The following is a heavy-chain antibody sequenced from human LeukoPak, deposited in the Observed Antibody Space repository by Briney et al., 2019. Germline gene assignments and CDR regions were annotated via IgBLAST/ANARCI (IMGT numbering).Heavy chain of an antibody. D-gene: IGHD3-22*01. Sequence: GGSLRLSCAASGFTFATYWMHWVRQAPGKGLLWVPRINGDASSTSYADSVKGRLTISRDNSKNTLYLQMSSLRAEDTAVYYCARGRYDSSGYHDAFDIWGRGTMVTVSS. CDR3: ARGRYDSSGYHDAFDI. CDR1: GFTFATYW. CDR2: INGDASST. V-gene: IGHV3-74*01. J-gene: IGHJ3*02.